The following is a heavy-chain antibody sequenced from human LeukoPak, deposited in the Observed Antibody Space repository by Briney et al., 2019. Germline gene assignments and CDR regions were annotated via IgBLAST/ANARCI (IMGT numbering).Heavy chain of an antibody. D-gene: IGHD6-13*01. V-gene: IGHV3-73*01. CDR2: IRSKANSYAT. CDR3: ARPTSSSWQDY. J-gene: IGHJ4*02. CDR1: GFTFSGSA. Sequence: GGSLRLSCAAAGFTFSGSAMHWVRQASGKGLEWVGRIRSKANSYATAYAASVKGRFTISRDDSKNTAYLQMNSLKTEDTAVYYCARPTSSSWQDYWGQGTLVTVSS.